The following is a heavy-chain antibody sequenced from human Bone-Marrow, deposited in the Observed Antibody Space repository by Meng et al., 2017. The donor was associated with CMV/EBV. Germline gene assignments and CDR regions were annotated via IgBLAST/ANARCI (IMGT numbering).Heavy chain of an antibody. J-gene: IGHJ4*02. CDR1: GFTFSSYW. D-gene: IGHD3-10*01. Sequence: GESLKISCAASGFTFSSYWMSWVRQAPGKGLEWVANIKQDGSEKYYVDSVKGRFTISRDNAKNSLYLQMNSLRAEDTAVYYCARDHTISPHFDYWGQGTLVTVSS. CDR3: ARDHTISPHFDY. V-gene: IGHV3-7*01. CDR2: IKQDGSEK.